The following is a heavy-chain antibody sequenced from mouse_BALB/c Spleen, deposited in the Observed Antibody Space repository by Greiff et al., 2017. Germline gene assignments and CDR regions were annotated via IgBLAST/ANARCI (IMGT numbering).Heavy chain of an antibody. CDR1: GFSLTSYD. CDR3: VREPFAY. J-gene: IGHJ3*01. V-gene: IGHV2-9-2*01. CDR2: IWTGGGT. Sequence: VHLVESGPGLVAPSQSLSITCTVSGFSLTSYDISWIRQPPGKGLEWLGVIWTGGGTNYNSAFMSRLSISKDNSKSQVFLKMNSLQTDDTAIYYCVREPFAYWGQGTLVTVSA.